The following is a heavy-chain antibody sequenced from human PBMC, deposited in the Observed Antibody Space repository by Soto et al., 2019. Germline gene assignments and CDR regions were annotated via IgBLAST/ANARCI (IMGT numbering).Heavy chain of an antibody. CDR3: ARGSVYYPYYFDY. V-gene: IGHV4-30-2*01. D-gene: IGHD3-22*01. CDR2: IYHSGST. CDR1: GGSISSGGYS. J-gene: IGHJ4*02. Sequence: QLQLQESGSGLVKPSQTLSLTCAVSGGSISSGGYSWSWIRQPPGKGLEWIGYIYHSGSTYYNPSLKSRVTISVDRSKNQFSLKLSSVTAADTAVYYCARGSVYYPYYFDYWGQGTLVTVSS.